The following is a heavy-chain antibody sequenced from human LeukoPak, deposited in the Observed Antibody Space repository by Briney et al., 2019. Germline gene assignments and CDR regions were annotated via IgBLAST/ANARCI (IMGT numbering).Heavy chain of an antibody. CDR3: AKGSYYGSGSYYAY. J-gene: IGHJ4*02. CDR1: GFTFDDYA. V-gene: IGHV3-9*01. CDR2: ISWNSGSI. Sequence: GRSLRLSCAASGFTFDDYAMHWVRQAPGKGLEWVSGISWNSGSIGYADSVKGRFTISRDNAKNSLYLQMNSLRAEDTALYYCAKGSYYGSGSYYAYWGQGTLVTVSS. D-gene: IGHD3-10*01.